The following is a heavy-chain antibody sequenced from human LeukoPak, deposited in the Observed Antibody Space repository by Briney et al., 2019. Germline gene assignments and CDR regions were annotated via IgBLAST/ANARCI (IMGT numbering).Heavy chain of an antibody. D-gene: IGHD3-22*01. V-gene: IGHV4-34*01. Sequence: SETLSLTCAVYGGSFSSYYWSWIRQPPGKGLEWIGEINHSGSTNYNPSLKSRVTISVDTSKNQFSLKLSSVTAADTAVYYCARVGDSSGYYYYYYGMDVWGQGTTVTVSS. CDR1: GGSFSSYY. CDR3: ARVGDSSGYYYYYYGMDV. J-gene: IGHJ6*02. CDR2: INHSGST.